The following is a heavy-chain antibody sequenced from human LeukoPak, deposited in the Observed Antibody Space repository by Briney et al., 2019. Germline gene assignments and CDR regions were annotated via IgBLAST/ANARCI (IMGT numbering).Heavy chain of an antibody. CDR3: AREFQGYSYGPGPDSSGYL. CDR2: IKPDGGEK. V-gene: IGHV3-7*01. D-gene: IGHD5-18*01. J-gene: IGHJ5*02. Sequence: GGSLRLSCAASGFTFSSYMMTWVRQAPGKELEWVANIKPDGGEKFYVDSVRGRFTISRDNAKNSLYLQMNSLRAEDTAVYYCAREFQGYSYGPGPDSSGYLWGQGTLVTVSS. CDR1: GFTFSSYM.